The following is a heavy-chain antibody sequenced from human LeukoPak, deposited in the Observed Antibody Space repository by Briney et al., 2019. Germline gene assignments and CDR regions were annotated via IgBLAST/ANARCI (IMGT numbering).Heavy chain of an antibody. J-gene: IGHJ3*02. CDR3: ARDSGGDFNAFDI. CDR1: GYTFTGHY. V-gene: IGHV1-2*02. D-gene: IGHD2-21*01. Sequence: GASVKVSCKASGYTFTGHYMHWVRQAPGQGLEWMGWINHNSGGTNYAQKFQGRVTMTRDRSISTAYMELSRLRSDDTAVYYCARDSGGDFNAFDIWGQGTMVTVSS. CDR2: INHNSGGT.